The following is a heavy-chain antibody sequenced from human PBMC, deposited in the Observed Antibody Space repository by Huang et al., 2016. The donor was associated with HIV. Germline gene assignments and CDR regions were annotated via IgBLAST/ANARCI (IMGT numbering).Heavy chain of an antibody. CDR1: GASISSYY. CDR2: IYTSGST. J-gene: IGHJ4*02. CDR3: ARDLGTYSSGWYFFDS. D-gene: IGHD6-19*01. Sequence: QVQLQESGPGLVRPSETLSLTCTVSGASISSYYWSWLRQPAGKGLEWIGRIYTSGSTNYNSSRKSRVTMSLDTSKNQFSLRLTSVTAADTAVYYCARDLGTYSSGWYFFDSWGQGTLVTVSS. V-gene: IGHV4-4*07.